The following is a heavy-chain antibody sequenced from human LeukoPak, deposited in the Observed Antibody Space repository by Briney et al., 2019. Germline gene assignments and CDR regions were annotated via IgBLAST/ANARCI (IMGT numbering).Heavy chain of an antibody. J-gene: IGHJ4*02. CDR2: ITWNSGGL. CDR1: GFTFDDYA. V-gene: IGHV3-9*01. D-gene: IGHD3-22*01. Sequence: GRSLRLSCAASGFTFDDYAMHWVRQAPGKGLEWVSGITWNSGGLGYADSVKGRFTISRDNAKNSLYLQMNSLRAEDTALYYCAKDPLNGYDSSGYPPDYWGQGTLVTVSS. CDR3: AKDPLNGYDSSGYPPDY.